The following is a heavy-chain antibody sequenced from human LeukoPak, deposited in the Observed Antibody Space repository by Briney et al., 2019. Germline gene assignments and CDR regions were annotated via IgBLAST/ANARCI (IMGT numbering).Heavy chain of an antibody. CDR3: ARQLAHGDYEY. V-gene: IGHV5-51*01. CDR2: IYPGDSDT. J-gene: IGHJ4*01. D-gene: IGHD4-17*01. CDR1: GYTFSDYW. Sequence: GESLKISCKASGYTFSDYWIGCGRHMPGEGLEWMGIIYPGDSDTRYSPSFQGHVTVSADKSLTTAYLHSISLKASDTAMYYCARQLAHGDYEYWGKGTQVPVSS.